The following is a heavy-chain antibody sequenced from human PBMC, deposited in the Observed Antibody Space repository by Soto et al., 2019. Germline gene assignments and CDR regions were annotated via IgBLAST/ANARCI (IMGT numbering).Heavy chain of an antibody. CDR3: AKGPRWLQSAFDY. Sequence: LRLSCAASGFTFSSYGMHWVRQAPGKGLEWVAVISYDGSNKYYADSVKGRSTISRDNSKNTLYLQMNSLRAEDTAVYYCAKGPRWLQSAFDYWGQGTLVTVSS. CDR2: ISYDGSNK. CDR1: GFTFSSYG. V-gene: IGHV3-30*18. D-gene: IGHD5-12*01. J-gene: IGHJ4*02.